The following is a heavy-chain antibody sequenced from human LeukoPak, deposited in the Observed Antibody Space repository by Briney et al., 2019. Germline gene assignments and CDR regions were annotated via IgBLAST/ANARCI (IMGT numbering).Heavy chain of an antibody. CDR2: IWSDGSNK. CDR1: GFTFRSYA. J-gene: IGHJ4*02. Sequence: GGSLRLSCAASGFTFRSYAMSWVRQAPGKGLEWVAVIWSDGSNKYYADSVKGRFTISRDNSKNTLYLQMNTLRADDTAVYFCASAAGPFDHWGQGTLVTVSS. V-gene: IGHV3-33*08. CDR3: ASAAGPFDH. D-gene: IGHD6-13*01.